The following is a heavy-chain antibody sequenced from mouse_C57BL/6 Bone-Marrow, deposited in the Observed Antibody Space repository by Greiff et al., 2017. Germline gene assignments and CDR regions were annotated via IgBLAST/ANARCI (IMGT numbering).Heavy chain of an antibody. CDR1: GYTFTSYT. V-gene: IGHV1-4*01. Sequence: VQLQQSGAELARPGASVKMSCKASGYTFTSYTMHWVQQRPGQGLEWIGYINPSSGYTTYNQKFKDKATLTADKSSSTAYMQLSSLTSEDSAVYYCARYYYGSSYRTFAYWGQGTLVTVSA. D-gene: IGHD1-1*01. CDR2: INPSSGYT. J-gene: IGHJ3*01. CDR3: ARYYYGSSYRTFAY.